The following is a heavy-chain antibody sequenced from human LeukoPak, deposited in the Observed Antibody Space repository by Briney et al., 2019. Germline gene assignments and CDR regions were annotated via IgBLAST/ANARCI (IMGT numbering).Heavy chain of an antibody. Sequence: SGGSLRLSCAASGFTFNDFAMTWVRQAPGKGLEWVSSIGDAGTYYADSVKGRFTISRDNSKNMLYLQLNSLRAVDTAMYYCAKNLGPFDVRGQGTMVTVSS. V-gene: IGHV3-23*01. CDR2: IGDAGT. CDR3: AKNLGPFDV. D-gene: IGHD3-16*01. J-gene: IGHJ3*01. CDR1: GFTFNDFA.